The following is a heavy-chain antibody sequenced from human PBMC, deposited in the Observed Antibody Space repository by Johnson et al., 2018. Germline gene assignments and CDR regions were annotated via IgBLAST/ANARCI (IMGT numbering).Heavy chain of an antibody. CDR1: GFTFDDYA. CDR3: AKDIRSHSTAGVDY. J-gene: IGHJ4*02. Sequence: VQLVESGGGLVQPGRSLRLSCAASGFTFDDYAMHWVRQAPGKGLEWVSGISWNSGSMGYADSVKGRFTIARDNAKNSLYLQMNSLRAEDTALYYCAKDIRSHSTAGVDYWGQGTLVTVSS. D-gene: IGHD2/OR15-2a*01. CDR2: ISWNSGSM. V-gene: IGHV3-9*01.